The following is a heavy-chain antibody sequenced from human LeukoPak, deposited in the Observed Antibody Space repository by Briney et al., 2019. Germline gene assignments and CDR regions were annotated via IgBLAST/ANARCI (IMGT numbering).Heavy chain of an antibody. V-gene: IGHV3-23*01. CDR1: GFTFSSYA. D-gene: IGHD3-10*01. J-gene: IGHJ4*02. CDR3: AKGWTFYGSGSYSPSPFDY. Sequence: GGSLRLSCAASGFTFSSYAMNWVRQAPGKGLEWVSAISGSGGSTYYADSVKGRFTISRDNSKNTMYLQMNRLRAEDTAVYYCAKGWTFYGSGSYSPSPFDYWGQGTLVTVSS. CDR2: ISGSGGST.